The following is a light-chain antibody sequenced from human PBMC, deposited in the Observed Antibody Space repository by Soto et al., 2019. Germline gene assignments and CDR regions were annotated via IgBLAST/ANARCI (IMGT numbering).Light chain of an antibody. V-gene: IGLV1-44*01. CDR1: RSNIGSNT. CDR2: SND. J-gene: IGLJ1*01. Sequence: QSVLTQPPSASGPPGQRVTISCSGSRSNIGSNTVNWYHQLPGTAPKLLIYSNDQWPSGVPHRFSGSKSGTSASLAISGLQSDDEADYYCAAWDDSLNGYVFGTGTKLTVL. CDR3: AAWDDSLNGYV.